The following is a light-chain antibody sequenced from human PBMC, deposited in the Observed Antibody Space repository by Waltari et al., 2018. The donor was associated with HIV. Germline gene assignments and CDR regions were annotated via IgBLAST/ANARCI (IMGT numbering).Light chain of an antibody. J-gene: IGLJ1*01. V-gene: IGLV2-23*02. CDR2: EVT. CDR3: YSYSDTTSSYV. Sequence: QSALTQPASVSGSPGQPITISCTGTSTDVGHFHLASCYQQYPGKAPNLLIYEVTKRPAGASNRFSASKSCNTASLTCSGLRAEDEADYYCYSYSDTTSSYVFGTGTKVTVL. CDR1: STDVGHFHL.